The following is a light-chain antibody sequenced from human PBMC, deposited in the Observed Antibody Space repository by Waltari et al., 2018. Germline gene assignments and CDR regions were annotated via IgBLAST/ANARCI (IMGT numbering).Light chain of an antibody. CDR3: QQHRNWPIT. J-gene: IGKJ5*01. CDR1: QSVSSS. Sequence: EIVMTQSPGTLSVSPGEGATLSCRASQSVSSSLAWYQQKPGQAPRLLIFGASTRATGIPGRFSGSGSGTDFTLTISSLEPEDFAVYYCQQHRNWPITFGQGTRLEIK. V-gene: IGKV3-15*01. CDR2: GAS.